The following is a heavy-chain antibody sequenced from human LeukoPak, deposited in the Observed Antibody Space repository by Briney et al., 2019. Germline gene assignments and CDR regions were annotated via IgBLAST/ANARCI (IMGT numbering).Heavy chain of an antibody. J-gene: IGHJ5*02. D-gene: IGHD1-14*01. CDR1: GYSISSGYY. CDR3: ATEGTVRYFDP. CDR2: IYHSGYT. Sequence: SETLSLTCNVSGYSISSGYYWSWIRQPPGKGLEWIGAIYHSGYTFYNSSLKSRVTISVDTSKNQFPLKLQSVTAADTAVYYCATEGTVRYFDPWGQGTLVTVSS. V-gene: IGHV4-38-2*02.